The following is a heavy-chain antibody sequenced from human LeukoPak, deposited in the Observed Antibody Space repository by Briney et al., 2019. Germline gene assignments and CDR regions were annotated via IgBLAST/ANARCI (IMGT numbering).Heavy chain of an antibody. D-gene: IGHD1-26*01. CDR2: TNAGNGKT. V-gene: IGHV1-3*01. J-gene: IGHJ4*02. Sequence: ASVKVSCKASGYTFSRYAIHWVRQAPGQRLEWMGWTNAGNGKTKYSQKFQGRVTITSDTSASTAYMELSSLRSEDTAVYYCTSDPTFYSGRYCFDYWGQGTLVTVSS. CDR1: GYTFSRYA. CDR3: TSDPTFYSGRYCFDY.